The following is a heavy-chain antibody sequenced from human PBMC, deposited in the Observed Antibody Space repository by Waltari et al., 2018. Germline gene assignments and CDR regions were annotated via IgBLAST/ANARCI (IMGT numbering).Heavy chain of an antibody. J-gene: IGHJ4*02. CDR2: ISYDGSNK. CDR3: AKDRRIRMYYFDY. CDR1: GVTFSSDG. Sequence: QVQLVESGGGVVQPGRSLGLPCAAPGVTFSSDGMHWGRRAPGKGLEWVAFISYDGSNKYYADSVKGRFTISRDNSKNTLYLQMNSLRAEDTAVYYCAKDRRIRMYYFDYWGQGTLVTVSS. V-gene: IGHV3-30*18. D-gene: IGHD2-15*01.